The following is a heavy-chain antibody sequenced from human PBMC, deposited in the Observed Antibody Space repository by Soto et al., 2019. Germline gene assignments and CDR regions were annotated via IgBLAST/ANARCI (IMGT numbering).Heavy chain of an antibody. CDR1: GGSISSGGYY. CDR2: IYYSGST. Sequence: SETLSLTCTVSGGSISSGGYYWSWIRQHPGKGLEWIGYIYYSGSTYYNPSLKSRVTISVDTSKNQFSLKLSSVTAADTAVYYCARVATGTEYYYYYYMDVWGKGTTVTVSS. V-gene: IGHV4-31*03. D-gene: IGHD1-1*01. CDR3: ARVATGTEYYYYYYMDV. J-gene: IGHJ6*03.